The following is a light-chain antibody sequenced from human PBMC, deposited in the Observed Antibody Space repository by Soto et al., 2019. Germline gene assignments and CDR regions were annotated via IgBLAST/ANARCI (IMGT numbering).Light chain of an antibody. CDR2: WAS. V-gene: IGKV4-1*01. J-gene: IGKJ2*01. CDR3: QQYYSSPHT. Sequence: DIVMTQSPDALAVSLGERATINCKTSQRGLRSTHNKNYLAWYQQRPGQPPKLLIYWASTRESGVPDRFSGSGSGTDFTLAISSLQAEDVAVYYCQQYYSSPHTFGQGTKLEIK. CDR1: QRGLRSTHNKNY.